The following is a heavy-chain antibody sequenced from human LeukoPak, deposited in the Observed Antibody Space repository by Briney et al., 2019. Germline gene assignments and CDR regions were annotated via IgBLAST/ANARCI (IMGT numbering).Heavy chain of an antibody. CDR2: ISWNSGDI. CDR1: GFIVASNH. J-gene: IGHJ4*02. D-gene: IGHD5-18*01. V-gene: IGHV3-9*01. Sequence: PGGSLRLSCAASGFIVASNHMSWVRQAPGKGLEWVSGISWNSGDIEYADSVKGRFTISRDNAKNSLYLQMNSLRAEDTALYYCAKVHGYTYGYFDYWGQGTLVTVSS. CDR3: AKVHGYTYGYFDY.